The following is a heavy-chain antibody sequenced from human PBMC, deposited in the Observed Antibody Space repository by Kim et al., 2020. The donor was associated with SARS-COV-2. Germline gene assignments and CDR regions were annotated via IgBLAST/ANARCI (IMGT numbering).Heavy chain of an antibody. J-gene: IGHJ4*02. D-gene: IGHD3-10*01. V-gene: IGHV3-21*01. CDR3: ARGGRITLIRGIYY. Sequence: YADSVKGRFTVSRDNAKRSFFLEMTNLRAEDTALYYCARGGRITLIRGIYYWGQGTPVTVSS.